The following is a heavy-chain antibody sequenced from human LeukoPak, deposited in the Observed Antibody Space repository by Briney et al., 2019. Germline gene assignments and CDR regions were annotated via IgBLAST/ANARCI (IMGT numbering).Heavy chain of an antibody. V-gene: IGHV1-2*02. CDR3: ASGGRGHSSGWSIDY. CDR1: GYAFTGYY. Sequence: ASVRVSCKASGYAFTGYYMHWVRQAPGQGLEWMGWINPNSGGTNYAQKFQGRVTMTRDTSISTAYMELSRLRSDDTAVYYCASGGRGHSSGWSIDYWGQGTLVTVSS. D-gene: IGHD6-13*01. CDR2: INPNSGGT. J-gene: IGHJ4*02.